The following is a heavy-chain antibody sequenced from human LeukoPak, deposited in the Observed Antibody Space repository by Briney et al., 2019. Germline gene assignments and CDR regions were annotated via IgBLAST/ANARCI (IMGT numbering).Heavy chain of an antibody. CDR3: ARVRTLWFGESPYYFDY. CDR1: GGSISSYY. D-gene: IGHD3-10*01. CDR2: IYYSGST. V-gene: IGHV4-59*01. J-gene: IGHJ4*02. Sequence: SETLSLTCTVSGGSISSYYWSWIRQPPGKGLEWIGYIYYSGSTNYNPSLKSRVTISVDTSKNQFSLKLSSVTAADTAVYYCARVRTLWFGESPYYFDYWGQGTLVTASS.